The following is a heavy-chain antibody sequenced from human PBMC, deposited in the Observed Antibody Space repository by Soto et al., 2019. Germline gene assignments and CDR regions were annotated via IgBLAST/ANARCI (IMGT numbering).Heavy chain of an antibody. Sequence: ASVKVSCKASGGTFSSYAISWVRQAPGQGLEWMGGIIPIFGTANYAQKIQDRVTITANESTSTAYLELTSLRYEDTAVYYCSRRPPGTGDPSWYFDLWGRGTLVTVSS. J-gene: IGHJ2*01. CDR3: SRRPPGTGDPSWYFDL. CDR2: IIPIFGTA. D-gene: IGHD7-27*01. V-gene: IGHV1-69*13. CDR1: GGTFSSYA.